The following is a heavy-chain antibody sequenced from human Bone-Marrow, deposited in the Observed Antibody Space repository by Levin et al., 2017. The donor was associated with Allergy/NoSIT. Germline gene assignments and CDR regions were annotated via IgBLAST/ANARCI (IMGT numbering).Heavy chain of an antibody. CDR2: ISYDGSNK. J-gene: IGHJ6*02. CDR1: GFTFSSYG. V-gene: IGHV3-30*18. CDR3: AKDPLRADIVVVVAATPYYYYGMDV. Sequence: GGSLRLSCAASGFTFSSYGMHWVRQAPGKGLEWVAVISYDGSNKYYADSVKGRFTISRDNSKNTLYLQMNSLRAEDTAVYYCAKDPLRADIVVVVAATPYYYYGMDVWGQGTTVTVSS. D-gene: IGHD2-15*01.